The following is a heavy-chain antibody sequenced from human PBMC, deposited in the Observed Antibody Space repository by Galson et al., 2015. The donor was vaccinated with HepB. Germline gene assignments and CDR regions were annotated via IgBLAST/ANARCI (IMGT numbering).Heavy chain of an antibody. CDR3: ARDGPGPDILTGYYNVDGPNY. D-gene: IGHD3-9*01. J-gene: IGHJ4*02. Sequence: SVKVSCKASGYTFTSYAMNWVRQAPGQGLEWMGWINTNTGNPTYAQGFTGRFVFSLDTSVSTAYLQISSLKAEDTAVYYCARDGPGPDILTGYYNVDGPNYWGQGTLVTVSS. CDR1: GYTFTSYA. V-gene: IGHV7-4-1*02. CDR2: INTNTGNP.